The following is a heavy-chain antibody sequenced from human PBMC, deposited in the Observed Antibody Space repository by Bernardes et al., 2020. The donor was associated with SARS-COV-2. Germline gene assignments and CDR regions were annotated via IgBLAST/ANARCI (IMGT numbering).Heavy chain of an antibody. CDR3: ARAPSGSYYGGNYFDY. CDR1: GGSISSGSYY. CDR2: IYTSGST. Sequence: SETLSLTCTVSGGSISSGSYYWSWIRQPAGKGLEWIWRIYTSGSTNYNPSLKSRVTISVDTSKNQFSLKLSSVTAADTAVYYCARAPSGSYYGGNYFDYWGQGTLVTVSS. D-gene: IGHD1-26*01. J-gene: IGHJ4*02. V-gene: IGHV4-61*02.